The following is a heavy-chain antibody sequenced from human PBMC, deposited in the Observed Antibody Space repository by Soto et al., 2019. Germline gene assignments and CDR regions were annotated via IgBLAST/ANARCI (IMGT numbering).Heavy chain of an antibody. Sequence: EMQLLESGGGVVQPGGSLRLSCAASGFTFSRYAMSWVRQAPGKGLERVSAISGSGADSYDADSVKGRVIISRDNSKNTLRLQMNDLRDEDTAVYYCAKCTGVLATTGGAFEMWGQGTMVFVSS. D-gene: IGHD5-12*01. J-gene: IGHJ3*02. CDR3: AKCTGVLATTGGAFEM. V-gene: IGHV3-23*01. CDR1: GFTFSRYA. CDR2: ISGSGADS.